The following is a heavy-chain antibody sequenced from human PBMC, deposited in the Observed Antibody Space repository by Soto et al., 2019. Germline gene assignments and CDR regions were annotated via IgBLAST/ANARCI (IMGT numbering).Heavy chain of an antibody. CDR2: ISAYNDNT. CDR3: ARDSFGIAVAFLDY. V-gene: IGHV1-18*04. CDR1: GYTFTSYG. J-gene: IGHJ4*02. D-gene: IGHD6-19*01. Sequence: QVQLVQSGNEVKKPGASVKVSCKASGYTFTSYGISWVRQAPGRGLEWMGWISAYNDNTNYAQKLQGRVTMTTETSTSTAYMEVRSLRSDDTAVYCCARDSFGIAVAFLDYWGQGTLVTVSS.